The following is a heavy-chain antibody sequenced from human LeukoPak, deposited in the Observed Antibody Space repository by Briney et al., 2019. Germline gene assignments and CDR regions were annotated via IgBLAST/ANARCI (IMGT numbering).Heavy chain of an antibody. J-gene: IGHJ4*02. CDR3: ATSVAYYYLDY. Sequence: PSETLSLTCSVSGGSISSSSHYSSWIRHPPGQGLEWIGYFYHSGSPTYNPSLRSRVTISVDTSKNQFSLRLSSVTAADTAMYYCATSVAYYYLDYWGQGTLVTVSS. CDR1: GGSISSSSHY. D-gene: IGHD3-16*01. CDR2: FYHSGSP. V-gene: IGHV4-61*01.